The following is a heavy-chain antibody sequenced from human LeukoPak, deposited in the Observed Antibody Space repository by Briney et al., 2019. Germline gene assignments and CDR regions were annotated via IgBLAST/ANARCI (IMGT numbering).Heavy chain of an antibody. J-gene: IGHJ4*02. D-gene: IGHD5-24*01. CDR1: GFTFSSYA. V-gene: IGHV3-23*01. CDR3: AKDLGDGYIFDF. Sequence: GGSLRLSCAASGFTFSSYAMSWVRQPPGKGLEWISGISGSGGSAYYADSVRGRFTFSRDNSKNTLYLQMDSLRVEDTAMYYCAKDLGDGYIFDFWGQGTLVIVSS. CDR2: ISGSGGSA.